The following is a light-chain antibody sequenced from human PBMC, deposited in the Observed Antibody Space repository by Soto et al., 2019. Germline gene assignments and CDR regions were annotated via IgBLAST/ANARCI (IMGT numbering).Light chain of an antibody. CDR2: DVS. J-gene: IGLJ1*01. V-gene: IGLV2-14*01. Sequence: QSVLTQPASVSGSPGQSIAISCTGTSSDVGGYNYVSWYQQHPGKAPKLMIHDVSNRPSGVSNRFSGSKSGNTASLTISGLQTDDEADYYCSLYTSNDTYVFGTGTKVTVL. CDR1: SSDVGGYNY. CDR3: SLYTSNDTYV.